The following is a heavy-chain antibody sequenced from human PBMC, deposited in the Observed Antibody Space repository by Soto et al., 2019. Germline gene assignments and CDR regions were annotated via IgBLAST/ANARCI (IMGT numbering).Heavy chain of an antibody. CDR2: LWFEGNKE. Sequence: GGSLRLSCAASGFSFSRSGMHWVRQAPGKGLEWVAVLWFEGNKEYYADSVKGRFIISRDNSKNTLYLQMNSLRAEDTAVCYCARDGQRSSSHYYYGMDVWGQGTTVTVSS. V-gene: IGHV3-33*01. J-gene: IGHJ6*02. CDR3: ARDGQRSSSHYYYGMDV. CDR1: GFSFSRSG. D-gene: IGHD6-13*01.